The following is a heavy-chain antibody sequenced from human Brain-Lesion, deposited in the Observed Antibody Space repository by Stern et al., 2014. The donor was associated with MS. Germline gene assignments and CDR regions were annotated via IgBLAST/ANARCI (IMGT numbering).Heavy chain of an antibody. Sequence: EVQLVESGAEVKKPGESLKISCEASGYLFDDYWIGWVRQMSGRGLELVAIIFPRDSNTRYSPSVQGQVTISADKSISPAYLQWRSRKASDPAMYYWARSPATPSGYDRFDYWGQGALVTVSS. CDR1: GYLFDDYW. V-gene: IGHV5-51*03. J-gene: IGHJ4*02. CDR3: ARSPATPSGYDRFDY. D-gene: IGHD5-12*01. CDR2: IFPRDSNT.